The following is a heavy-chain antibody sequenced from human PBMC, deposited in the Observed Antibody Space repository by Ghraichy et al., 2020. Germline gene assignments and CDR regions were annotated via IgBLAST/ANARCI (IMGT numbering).Heavy chain of an antibody. CDR1: GGSFSGYY. J-gene: IGHJ6*03. Sequence: SETLSLTCAVYGGSFSGYYWNWIRQPPGKGLEWIGEINHSGSTNYNPSLKSRVTISKDTSNNQFSLRLSSVTAADTAVYYCARGLNSGHYYYYYYMDVWGKGTTVTVSS. D-gene: IGHD1-26*01. V-gene: IGHV4-34*01. CDR2: INHSGST. CDR3: ARGLNSGHYYYYYYMDV.